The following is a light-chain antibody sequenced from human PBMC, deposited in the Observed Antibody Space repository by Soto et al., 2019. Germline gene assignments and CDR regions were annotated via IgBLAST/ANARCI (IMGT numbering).Light chain of an antibody. CDR2: DAS. J-gene: IGKJ1*01. Sequence: DIQMTQSPSTLSASVVDRVTITCRASQSISSRLAWYQQKSGKAPNLLIYDASSLEGGVPSRFSGSASETEFTLTISSLQPDDFATYYCQQYINGWTFGQGTKVDIK. V-gene: IGKV1-5*01. CDR1: QSISSR. CDR3: QQYINGWT.